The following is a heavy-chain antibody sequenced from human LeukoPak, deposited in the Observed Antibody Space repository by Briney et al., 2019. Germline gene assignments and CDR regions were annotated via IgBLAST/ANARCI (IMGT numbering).Heavy chain of an antibody. V-gene: IGHV4-59*01. CDR3: ARDPRRWGEHYFDY. Sequence: PSETLSLTCAVYGGSFSGYYWNWIRQPPGKGLEWIGDIFYSGSTNYNPSLKNRVTISVDTSKNHFSLRLRSVTAADTAVYYCARDPRRWGEHYFDYWGQGTPVTVSS. D-gene: IGHD1-26*01. J-gene: IGHJ4*02. CDR2: IFYSGST. CDR1: GGSFSGYY.